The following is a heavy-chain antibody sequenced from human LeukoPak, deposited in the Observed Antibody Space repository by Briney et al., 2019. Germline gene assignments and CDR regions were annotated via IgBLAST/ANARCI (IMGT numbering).Heavy chain of an antibody. CDR2: FIPNSGDT. CDR1: GYTFTGYY. D-gene: IGHD3-16*01. CDR3: ATQRGSYLWGTDFDY. V-gene: IGHV1-2*02. J-gene: IGHJ4*02. Sequence: ASVKVSCKASGYTFTGYYMHWVRHAPGQGLEWMGWFIPNSGDTKYAQKFQGRVTMTRDTSISTAYMELSRLRSDDTAVYYCATQRGSYLWGTDFDYWGQGTLVTVSS.